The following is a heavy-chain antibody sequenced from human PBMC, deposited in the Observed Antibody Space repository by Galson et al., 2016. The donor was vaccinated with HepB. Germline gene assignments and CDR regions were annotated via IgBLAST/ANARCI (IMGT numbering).Heavy chain of an antibody. CDR2: INGYNGNT. CDR1: GYTFTSFG. J-gene: IGHJ4*02. CDR3: ARDIDYVVDY. Sequence: SGYTFTSFGISWVRQAPGQGLGWMGWINGYNGNTHYAHELQGRVTVTTDTSTSTAYMELRSLRSDDTAVYYCARDIDYVVDYWGQGTLVTVSS. D-gene: IGHD4-17*01. V-gene: IGHV1-18*01.